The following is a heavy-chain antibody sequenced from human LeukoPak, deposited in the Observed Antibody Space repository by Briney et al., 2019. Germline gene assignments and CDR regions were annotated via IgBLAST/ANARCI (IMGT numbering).Heavy chain of an antibody. D-gene: IGHD1-26*01. J-gene: IGHJ4*02. V-gene: IGHV3-23*01. CDR3: ANAGTGSTSVEEDY. CDR1: GFTFSSYA. Sequence: PGGSLRLSCAASGFTFSSYAMSWVRQAPGKGLEWVSAITASGGRTYYADSVKGRFTISRDNSMNTLFLQMNSLRAEDTAVYHCANAGTGSTSVEEDYSGQGTLVTVSS. CDR2: ITASGGRT.